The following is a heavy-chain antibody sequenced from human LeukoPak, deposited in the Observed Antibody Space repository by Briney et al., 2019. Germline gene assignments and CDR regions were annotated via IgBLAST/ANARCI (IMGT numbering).Heavy chain of an antibody. CDR1: GFTFSTSG. D-gene: IGHD3-3*01. CDR2: ISGSGGTP. Sequence: PGGSLRLSCAASGFTFSTSGMTWVRQAPGKGLDWVSIISGSGGTPYYTDSVKGRFTIPRDNSKNTLYLQMNSLRAEDTAVYYCAKTRGISISGVVPLCDYWGQGTLVTVSS. V-gene: IGHV3-23*01. J-gene: IGHJ4*02. CDR3: AKTRGISISGVVPLCDY.